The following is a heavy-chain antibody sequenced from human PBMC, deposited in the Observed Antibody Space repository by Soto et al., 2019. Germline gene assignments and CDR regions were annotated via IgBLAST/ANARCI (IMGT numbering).Heavy chain of an antibody. CDR1: GGSMRNYF. CDR3: AAGAASSRNLGPYYLDX. D-gene: IGHD6-13*01. Sequence: SETLSLTCTVSGGSMRNYFWTWIRQPPGKGLEWIGYIHYSGTTSFFPSYNPSLRSRVTISEDKYKNQFSLKSLSVTTADTAVYFCAAGAASSRNLGPYYLDXGCQGTLVTVS. CDR2: IHYSGTT. J-gene: IGHJ4*02. V-gene: IGHV4-59*01.